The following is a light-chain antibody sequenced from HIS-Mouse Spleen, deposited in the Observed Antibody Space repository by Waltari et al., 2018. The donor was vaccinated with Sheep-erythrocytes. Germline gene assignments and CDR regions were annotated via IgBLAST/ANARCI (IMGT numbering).Light chain of an antibody. CDR1: SSDVGGYNY. CDR2: DVS. CDR3: CSYAGSYNHV. V-gene: IGLV2-11*01. Sequence: SPGQSVTISCTGTSSDVGGYNYVSWYQQHPGKAPKLIIYDVSKRPSGVPDRFSGSKSGNMASLTISGLQAEDEADYYCCSYAGSYNHVFATGTKVTVL. J-gene: IGLJ1*01.